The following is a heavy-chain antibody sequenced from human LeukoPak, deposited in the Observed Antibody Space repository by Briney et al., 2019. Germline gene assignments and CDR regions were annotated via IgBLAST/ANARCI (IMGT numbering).Heavy chain of an antibody. CDR1: GYTFTSYA. CDR3: ARRGMRSGLPVGARTNYYYYMDV. D-gene: IGHD1-26*01. CDR2: INAGNGNT. Sequence: ASVKVSCKASGYTFTSYAMHWVRQAPGQRLEWMGWINAGNGNTKYSQKFQGRVTITRDTSASTAYMELSSLRSEGTAVYYCARRGMRSGLPVGARTNYYYYMDVWGKGTTVTVSS. V-gene: IGHV1-3*01. J-gene: IGHJ6*03.